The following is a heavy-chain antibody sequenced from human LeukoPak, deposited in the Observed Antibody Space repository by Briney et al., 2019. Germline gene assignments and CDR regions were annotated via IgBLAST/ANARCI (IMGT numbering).Heavy chain of an antibody. CDR1: GYRFTSYW. V-gene: IGHV5-51*01. Sequence: GESLKISCKGSGYRFTSYWIGGVRQMPGKGLEGMGIIYPGDSDTRYSPSFQGQVTISADKSISTAYLQWSSLKASDTAMYYCARTSMVRGVIKGFDPWGQGTLVTVSS. D-gene: IGHD3-10*01. CDR2: IYPGDSDT. CDR3: ARTSMVRGVIKGFDP. J-gene: IGHJ5*02.